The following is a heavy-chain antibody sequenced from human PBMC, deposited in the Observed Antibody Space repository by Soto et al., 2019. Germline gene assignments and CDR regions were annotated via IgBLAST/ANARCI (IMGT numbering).Heavy chain of an antibody. CDR3: ARVYSLLWFGELYYYYQYRMAV. J-gene: IGHJ6*02. D-gene: IGHD3-10*01. Sequence: PSETPSLTCTVSGGSISSSSYYWCGILQPPGKGLEWIGSIYYSGSTYYNPSLKSRVTISVDTSKNQFSLKLSSVTAADTAVYYCARVYSLLWFGELYYYYQYRMAVRGQGTTVTVSS. CDR2: IYYSGST. V-gene: IGHV4-39*01. CDR1: GGSISSSSYY.